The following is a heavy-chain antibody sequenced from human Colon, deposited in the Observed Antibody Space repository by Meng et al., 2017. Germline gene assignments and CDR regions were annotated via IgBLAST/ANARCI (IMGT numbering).Heavy chain of an antibody. D-gene: IGHD2-2*01. J-gene: IGHJ4*02. CDR1: GGSFSSDNYY. CDR2: TYNNGSP. Sequence: QVQLQESGPGLVKPSQTLALTCRFSGGSFSSDNYYWTCICKTPGKGLEWIGLTYNNGSPFYNPYLRSRVTISVDKSKNQFSLKLSSVTAADTAMYYCARGGGCSSSSCDLDYWGQGVLVTVSS. V-gene: IGHV4-30-4*01. CDR3: ARGGGCSSSSCDLDY.